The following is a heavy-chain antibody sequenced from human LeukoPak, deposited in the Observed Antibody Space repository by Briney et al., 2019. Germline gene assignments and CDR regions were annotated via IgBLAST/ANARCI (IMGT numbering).Heavy chain of an antibody. D-gene: IGHD1-26*01. J-gene: IGHJ4*02. CDR1: GCSFTSYW. CDR3: ARHSYSGTYYGKYYFDF. V-gene: IGHV5-51*01. Sequence: MSGESLKISCKGSGCSFTSYWIDWVRQLPGKGLEWMGIIYPGDTDSRYSPSFQGQVTISADKSISTAYLQWSSLKASDTAMYYCARHSYSGTYYGKYYFDFWGQGTLVTVSS. CDR2: IYPGDTDS.